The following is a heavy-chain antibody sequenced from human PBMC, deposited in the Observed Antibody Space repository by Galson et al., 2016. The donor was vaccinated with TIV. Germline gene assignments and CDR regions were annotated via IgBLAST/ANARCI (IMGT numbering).Heavy chain of an antibody. CDR1: GGSFSSYT. CDR3: AFGEARRYFLNY. V-gene: IGHV1-69*13. D-gene: IGHD6-6*01. CDR2: IIRLFGTT. Sequence: SVKVSCKASGGSFSSYTISWVRQAPGQGLEWMGGIIRLFGTTKYAQRFQGRVTITADESTSTAYMELSSLRSEDTAVYYGAFGEARRYFLNYWGQGTLVTVSS. J-gene: IGHJ4*02.